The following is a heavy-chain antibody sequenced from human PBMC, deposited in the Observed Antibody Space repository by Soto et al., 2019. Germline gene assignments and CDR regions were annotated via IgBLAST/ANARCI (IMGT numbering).Heavy chain of an antibody. CDR2: ISYDGSNK. CDR1: GFTFSSYA. CDR3: ARPLWRNDYNWGYFDL. J-gene: IGHJ2*01. D-gene: IGHD4-4*01. V-gene: IGHV3-30-3*01. Sequence: QVQLVESGGGVVQPGRSLRLSCAASGFTFSSYAMHWVRQAPGKGLEWVAVISYDGSNKYYADSVKGRFNISRDNSKTTQYLQMNRLRAEDTAVYYCARPLWRNDYNWGYFDLWGRGTLVTVSS.